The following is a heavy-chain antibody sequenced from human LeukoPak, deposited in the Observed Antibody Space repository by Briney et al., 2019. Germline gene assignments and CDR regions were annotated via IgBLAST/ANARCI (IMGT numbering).Heavy chain of an antibody. CDR2: IYPGDSDT. CDR1: GYSFTSYW. D-gene: IGHD3-22*01. CDR3: ARRDYYDSSGYYFNVFDY. V-gene: IGHV5-51*01. J-gene: IGHJ4*02. Sequence: GESLKISCKGSGYSFTSYWIGWVRQIPGKGLEWMGIIYPGDSDTRYSPSFQGQVTISADKSISTAYLQWSSLKASDTAMYYCARRDYYDSSGYYFNVFDYWGQGTLVTVSS.